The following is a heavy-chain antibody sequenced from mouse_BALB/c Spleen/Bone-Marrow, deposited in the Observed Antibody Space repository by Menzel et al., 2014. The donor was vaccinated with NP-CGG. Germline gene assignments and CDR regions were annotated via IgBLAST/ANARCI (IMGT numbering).Heavy chain of an antibody. CDR1: GFTFSSFG. J-gene: IGHJ2*01. D-gene: IGHD4-1*01. CDR3: TRGGNRDDFDY. CDR2: ISSGSSTI. Sequence: DVHLVESGGGLVQPGGSRKLSCAASGFTFSSFGMHWVRQAPEKGLEWVAYISSGSSTIFYADTVKGRFTVSRDNPKNTLFLQMTSLRSEDTAMYYCTRGGNRDDFDYWGQGTTLTVSS. V-gene: IGHV5-17*02.